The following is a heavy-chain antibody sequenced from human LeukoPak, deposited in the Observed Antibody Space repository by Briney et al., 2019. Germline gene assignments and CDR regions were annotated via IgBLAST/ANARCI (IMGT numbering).Heavy chain of an antibody. J-gene: IGHJ4*02. V-gene: IGHV3-48*04. Sequence: PGGSLRLSCAASGFTVSSDYMSWVRQAPGKGLEWVSYISSSSSTIYYADSVKGRFTISRDNAKNSLYLQMNSLRAEDTAVYYCARVVGATTGEYFDYWGQGTLVTVSS. CDR1: GFTVSSDY. D-gene: IGHD1-26*01. CDR2: ISSSSSTI. CDR3: ARVVGATTGEYFDY.